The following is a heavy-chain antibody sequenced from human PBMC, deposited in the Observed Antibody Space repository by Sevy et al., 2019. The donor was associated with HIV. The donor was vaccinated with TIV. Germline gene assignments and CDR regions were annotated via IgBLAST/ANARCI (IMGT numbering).Heavy chain of an antibody. CDR3: AKSDDSRDNYYYYGMDV. V-gene: IGHV3-74*01. CDR2: INSDGSST. J-gene: IGHJ6*02. CDR1: GFTFSSYW. D-gene: IGHD3-22*01. Sequence: GGSLRLSCAASGFTFSSYWMHWVRQAPGKGLVWVSRINSDGSSTSYADSVKGRFTISRDNAKNTLYLQMNSLRAEDTAVYYCAKSDDSRDNYYYYGMDVWGQGTTVTVSS.